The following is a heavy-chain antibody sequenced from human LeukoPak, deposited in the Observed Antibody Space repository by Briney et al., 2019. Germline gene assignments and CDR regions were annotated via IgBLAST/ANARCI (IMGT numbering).Heavy chain of an antibody. D-gene: IGHD3-10*01. CDR2: ITGGGSST. CDR1: GFTFSSYG. J-gene: IGHJ3*02. Sequence: QTGGSLRLSCAASGFTFSSYGMSWVRQAPGKGLEWVSGITGGGSSTYYVDSVKGRFTISRDNSKNTLFLQMNSLRAEDTAVYYCAQAMTYYTSAHAFDIWGQGTMVTVSS. V-gene: IGHV3-23*01. CDR3: AQAMTYYTSAHAFDI.